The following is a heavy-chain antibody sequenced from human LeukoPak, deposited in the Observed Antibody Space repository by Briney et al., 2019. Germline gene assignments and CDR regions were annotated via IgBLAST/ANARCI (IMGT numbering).Heavy chain of an antibody. Sequence: SETLSLTCTVSGGSIRSYYWSWIRQPPGKGLEWIGYIYYSGSTNYNPSLKSRVTISVDTSKNQFSLKLSSVTAADTAVYYCARSTYYYDSSGYYGRYYFDYWGQGTMVTVSS. CDR1: GGSIRSYY. CDR3: ARSTYYYDSSGYYGRYYFDY. V-gene: IGHV4-59*08. J-gene: IGHJ4*02. D-gene: IGHD3-22*01. CDR2: IYYSGST.